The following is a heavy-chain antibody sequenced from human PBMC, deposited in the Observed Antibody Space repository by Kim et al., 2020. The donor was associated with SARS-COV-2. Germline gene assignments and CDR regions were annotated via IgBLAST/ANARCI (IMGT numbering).Heavy chain of an antibody. D-gene: IGHD1-20*01. J-gene: IGHJ4*02. Sequence: GGSLRLSCAASGFTFSSYGMHGVRQAPGKGLEWVAVISYDGSNKYYADSVKGRFTISRDNSKNTPYLQMNSLRAEDTAVYYCAKLLTGGFDYWGQGTLVTVSS. V-gene: IGHV3-30*18. CDR1: GFTFSSYG. CDR3: AKLLTGGFDY. CDR2: ISYDGSNK.